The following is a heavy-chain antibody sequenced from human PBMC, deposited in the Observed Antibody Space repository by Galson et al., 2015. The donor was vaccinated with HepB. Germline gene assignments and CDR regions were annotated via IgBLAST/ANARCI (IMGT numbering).Heavy chain of an antibody. J-gene: IGHJ4*02. CDR1: GYRFTDQF. CDR2: INPNSGGI. D-gene: IGHD4-17*01. Sequence: SVKVSCKAFGYRFTDQFIHWVRQAPGQEPEWMGRINPNSGGIDYAVGFQGRVTLTRDTSISTAYISLGGLTPDDTAIYWCAREVGGDYGALDYWGQGTLVSVSS. CDR3: AREVGGDYGALDY. V-gene: IGHV1-2*06.